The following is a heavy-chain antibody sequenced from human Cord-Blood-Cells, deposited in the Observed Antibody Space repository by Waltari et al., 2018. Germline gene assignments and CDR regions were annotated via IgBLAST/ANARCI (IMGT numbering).Heavy chain of an antibody. D-gene: IGHD1-26*01. J-gene: IGHJ4*02. CDR2: INPIFGTA. CDR1: GGTFSSYA. CDR3: AREPLIDYSGSYFDY. V-gene: IGHV1-69*18. Sequence: QVQLVQSGAEVKKPGSSVKVSCKASGGTFSSYAISWVRQAPGQGLEWMGRINPIFGTANYGQKFQGRVTNTAGESTSPAYMELSSLRSEDTAVDYWAREPLIDYSGSYFDYWGQGTLVTVSS.